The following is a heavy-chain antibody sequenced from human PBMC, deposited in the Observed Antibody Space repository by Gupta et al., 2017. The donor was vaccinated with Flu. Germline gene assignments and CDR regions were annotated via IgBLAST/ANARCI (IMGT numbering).Heavy chain of an antibody. CDR1: GSPFTSYG. J-gene: IGHJ4*02. CDR3: AREAAQVIQTTVNFDY. Sequence: QVQLVQSGAEVKKPGASVKVSCKASGSPFTSYGISGVRQAPGQGLEWMGWISAYNGNTNYAQKLQGRVTMTTDTSTSTAYMELRSLRSDDTAVYYCAREAAQVIQTTVNFDYWGQGTLVTVSS. D-gene: IGHD4-17*01. V-gene: IGHV1-18*01. CDR2: ISAYNGNT.